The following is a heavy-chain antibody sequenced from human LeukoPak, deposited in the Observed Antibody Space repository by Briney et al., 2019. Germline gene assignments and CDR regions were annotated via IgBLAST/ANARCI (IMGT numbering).Heavy chain of an antibody. CDR1: GFTFSSYS. J-gene: IGHJ4*02. D-gene: IGHD3-10*01. CDR3: ARRSYGSGSYYQGNYFDY. V-gene: IGHV3-21*01. Sequence: GGSLRLSCAASGFTFSSYSMNWVRQAPGKGLVGVSSISSSSSYIYYADSVKGRFTISRDNAKNSLYLQMNSLRAADTAVYYCARRSYGSGSYYQGNYFDYWGQGTLVTVSS. CDR2: ISSSSSYI.